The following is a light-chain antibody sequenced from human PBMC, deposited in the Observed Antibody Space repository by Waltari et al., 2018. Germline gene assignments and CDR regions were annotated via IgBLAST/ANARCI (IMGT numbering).Light chain of an antibody. V-gene: IGLV3-21*03. Sequence: SYVLTQPPSVSVAPGKTARISCGGNDIGSKSAHWYQQKPGQAPVLVVYDGSDRPSGIPERFSGSNSGNTATLTISGVEAGDEADYYCQVWDGSSHVVFGGGTKLTVL. CDR2: DGS. CDR3: QVWDGSSHVV. J-gene: IGLJ3*02. CDR1: DIGSKS.